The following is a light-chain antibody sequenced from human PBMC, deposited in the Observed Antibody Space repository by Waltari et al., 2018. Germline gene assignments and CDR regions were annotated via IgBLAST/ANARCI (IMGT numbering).Light chain of an antibody. CDR2: DVS. J-gene: IGLJ2*01. CDR3: FSYAGSNSFA. Sequence: QSALTQPDYVSGSPGQSITVSCIGTSNDIGSYNFISWFQQHPGRAPKLMIYDVSERPLGVSNRFSGSKSGNTASLTISGLQAEDEADYYCFSYAGSNSFAFGGGTRVTVL. CDR1: SNDIGSYNF. V-gene: IGLV2-23*02.